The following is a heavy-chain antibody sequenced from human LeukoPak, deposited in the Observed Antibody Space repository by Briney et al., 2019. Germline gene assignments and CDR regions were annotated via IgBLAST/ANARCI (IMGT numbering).Heavy chain of an antibody. D-gene: IGHD6-13*01. CDR2: IYISGST. CDR3: ARGSSWSQDEYFQH. CDR1: GGSISSGNYY. Sequence: TLSLTCTVSGGSISSGNYYWSWIRQPAGKGLEWIGRIYISGSTNYNPSLKSRVTISLDTSKNQFSLKLSSVTAADTAVYYCARGSSWSQDEYFQHWGQGTLVTVSS. V-gene: IGHV4-61*02. J-gene: IGHJ1*01.